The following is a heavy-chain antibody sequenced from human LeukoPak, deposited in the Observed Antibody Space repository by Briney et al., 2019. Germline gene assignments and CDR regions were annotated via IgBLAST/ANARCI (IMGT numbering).Heavy chain of an antibody. D-gene: IGHD4-17*01. CDR1: GGTFSSYA. CDR3: ARGGSDYGDYVFDY. V-gene: IGHV1-69*01. Sequence: GASVKVSCKASGGTFSSYAISWVRQAPGRGLEWMGGIIPIFGTANYAQKFQGRVTITADESTSTAYMELSSLRSEDTAVYYCARGGSDYGDYVFDYWGQGTLVTVSS. CDR2: IIPIFGTA. J-gene: IGHJ4*02.